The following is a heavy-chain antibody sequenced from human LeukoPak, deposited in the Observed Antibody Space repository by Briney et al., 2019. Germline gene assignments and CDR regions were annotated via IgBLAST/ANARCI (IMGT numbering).Heavy chain of an antibody. D-gene: IGHD3-22*01. CDR3: ARGDFDSRTEY. CDR2: TFYRSKWYN. CDR1: GDSVSNSNAA. J-gene: IGHJ4*02. Sequence: PSQTLSLTCAIPGDSVSNSNAAWNWIRQSPSRGLEWLGRTFYRSKWYNDYAVSVKGRMTIKPDTSENQFSLQLNSATTEDTAVYYCARGDFDSRTEYRGQGTLVTVSS. V-gene: IGHV6-1*01.